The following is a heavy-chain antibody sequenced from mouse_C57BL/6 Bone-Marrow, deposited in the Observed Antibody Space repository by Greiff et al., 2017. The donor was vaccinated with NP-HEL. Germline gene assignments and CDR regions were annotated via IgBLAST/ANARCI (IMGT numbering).Heavy chain of an antibody. Sequence: VKLQQSGPGLVQPSQSLSITCTVSGFSLTSYGVHWVRQSPGKGLEWLGVIWSGGSTDYNAAFISRLSISKDNSKSQVFFKMNSLQADDTAIYYCARKTPSYYGSSRYAMDYWGQGTSVTVSS. D-gene: IGHD1-1*01. CDR1: GFSLTSYG. CDR3: ARKTPSYYGSSRYAMDY. V-gene: IGHV2-2*01. CDR2: IWSGGST. J-gene: IGHJ4*01.